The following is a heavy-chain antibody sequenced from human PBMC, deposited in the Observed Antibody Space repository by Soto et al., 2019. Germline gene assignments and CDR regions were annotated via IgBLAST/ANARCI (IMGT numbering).Heavy chain of an antibody. CDR1: GFTFSSYS. Sequence: PGGSLRLSCAASGFTFSSYSMNWVRQAPGKGLEWVSYISSSSSTIYYADSVKGRFTISRDNAKNSLYLQMNSLRDEDTAVYYCARDPGGSYYYYYGMDVWGQGTTVTVSS. J-gene: IGHJ6*02. V-gene: IGHV3-48*02. CDR2: ISSSSSTI. CDR3: ARDPGGSYYYYYGMDV. D-gene: IGHD1-26*01.